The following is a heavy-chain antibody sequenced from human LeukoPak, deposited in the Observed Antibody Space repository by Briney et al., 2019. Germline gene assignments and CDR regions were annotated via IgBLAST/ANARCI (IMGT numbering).Heavy chain of an antibody. Sequence: GRSHRLSCATSGFTFSHYGMHWGRQAPGKGLEWVAVIWSDGTNTYYGDPVKGRFTISRDNFQRTVYLQMNSLRAEDTAVYYCAKDAQRGFDYSNSLDKWGQGTLVTVSS. J-gene: IGHJ4*02. V-gene: IGHV3-33*06. CDR2: IWSDGTNT. CDR3: AKDAQRGFDYSNSLDK. CDR1: GFTFSHYG. D-gene: IGHD4-11*01.